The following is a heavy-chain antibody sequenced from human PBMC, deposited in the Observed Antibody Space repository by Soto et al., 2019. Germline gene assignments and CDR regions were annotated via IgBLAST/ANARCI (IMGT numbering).Heavy chain of an antibody. J-gene: IGHJ4*02. CDR3: TRGSGLHDY. Sequence: QVHLVESGGGVVQPGRSLRLSCEASGFIFTAYALHWVRQAPGKGLEWVAVISYDGSNEYYADSVQGRFTISRDDSKNTLFLQMSRLRPEDTTVYYCTRGSGLHDYWGQGTLVTVSS. CDR1: GFIFTAYA. CDR2: ISYDGSNE. D-gene: IGHD3-10*01. V-gene: IGHV3-30-3*01.